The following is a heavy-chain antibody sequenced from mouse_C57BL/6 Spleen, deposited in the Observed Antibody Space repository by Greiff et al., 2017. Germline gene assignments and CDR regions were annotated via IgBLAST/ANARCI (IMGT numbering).Heavy chain of an antibody. CDR1: GYTFTSYW. CDR2: INPSNGGT. J-gene: IGHJ1*03. V-gene: IGHV1-53*01. CDR3: ARGGPFLEGSWYFDV. Sequence: QVQLQQPGTELVKPGASGYTFTSYWMHWVKQRPGQGLEWIGNINPSNGGTNYNEKFKSKATLTVDKSSSTAYMQLSSLTSEDSAVYYCARGGPFLEGSWYFDVWGTGTTVTVSS.